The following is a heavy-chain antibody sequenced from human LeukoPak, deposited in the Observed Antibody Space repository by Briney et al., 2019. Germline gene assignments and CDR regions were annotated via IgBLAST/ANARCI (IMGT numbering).Heavy chain of an antibody. CDR2: ISGSGDST. Sequence: GGSLRLSCAASGFTFSSYAMTWVRQAPGTGLEWVSAISGSGDSTYYADSVKGRFTISRDNSKNTLSLQMNSLRAEDTAVYYCAKRGEGDYFDYWGRGNLVTVSA. V-gene: IGHV3-23*01. J-gene: IGHJ4*02. CDR1: GFTFSSYA. D-gene: IGHD3-16*01. CDR3: AKRGEGDYFDY.